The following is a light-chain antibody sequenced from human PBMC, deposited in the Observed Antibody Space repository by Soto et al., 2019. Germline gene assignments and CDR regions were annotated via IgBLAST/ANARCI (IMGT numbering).Light chain of an antibody. J-gene: IGLJ1*01. Sequence: QSVLSQPASVSGSPGQSITISCTGTSSDVGGYEYVSWYQHQPDKAPKLIIYDVTNRPSGVSTRFSGSKSGNTASLTISGLQAEDEADYYCNSYAGSNNVFGTGTKVTVL. CDR1: SSDVGGYEY. CDR2: DVT. CDR3: NSYAGSNNV. V-gene: IGLV2-14*01.